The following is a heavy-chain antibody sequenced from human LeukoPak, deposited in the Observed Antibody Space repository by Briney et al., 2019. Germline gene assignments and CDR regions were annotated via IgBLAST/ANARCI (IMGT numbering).Heavy chain of an antibody. D-gene: IGHD1-26*01. CDR2: IYTSGST. J-gene: IGHJ4*02. V-gene: IGHV4-4*07. CDR1: GGSISSYY. CDR3: AREKYSGSSLGFDY. Sequence: SETPSLTCTVSGGSISSYYWSWIRQPAGKGLEWIGRIYTSGSTNYNPSLKSRVTMSVDTSKNQFSLKLSSVTAADTAVYYCAREKYSGSSLGFDYWGQGTLVTVSS.